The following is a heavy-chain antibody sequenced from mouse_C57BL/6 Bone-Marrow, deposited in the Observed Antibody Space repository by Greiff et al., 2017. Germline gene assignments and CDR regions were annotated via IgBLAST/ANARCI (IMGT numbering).Heavy chain of an antibody. J-gene: IGHJ3*01. CDR3: ARSPITTVVDY. D-gene: IGHD1-1*01. V-gene: IGHV8-12*01. Sequence: QVTLKVCGPGILQSSQTLSLTCSFSGFSLSTSGMGVSWIRQPSGKGLEWLAHIYWDDDKRYNPSLKSRLTISKDTSKNQVFLKITRVDTADTATYYCARSPITTVVDYWGQGTLVTVSA. CDR1: GFSLSTSGMG. CDR2: IYWDDDK.